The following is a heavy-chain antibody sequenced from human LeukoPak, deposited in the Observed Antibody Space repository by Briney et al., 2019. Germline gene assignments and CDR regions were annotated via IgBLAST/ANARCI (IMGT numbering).Heavy chain of an antibody. Sequence: PGGSLRLSCAASGFTFSSYGVHWVRQAPGKGLEWVAVISYDGSNKYYADSVKGRFTISRDNSKNTLYLQMNSLRAEDTAVYYCAKSPGGDLDYWGQGTLVTVSS. D-gene: IGHD2-21*02. CDR2: ISYDGSNK. CDR3: AKSPGGDLDY. V-gene: IGHV3-30*18. J-gene: IGHJ4*02. CDR1: GFTFSSYG.